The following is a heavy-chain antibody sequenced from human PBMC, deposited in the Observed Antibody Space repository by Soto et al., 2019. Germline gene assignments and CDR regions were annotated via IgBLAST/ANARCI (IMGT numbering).Heavy chain of an antibody. V-gene: IGHV3-23*01. J-gene: IGHJ4*02. CDR1: GFTFSDYA. D-gene: IGHD1-1*01. Sequence: PGGSLRLSCAASGFTFSDYAMSWVRQAPGKGLEWVSAIGGSGRSTYYADSVKGRFTISRDNYKNTLFLQMNSLRAEDTAVYFCAKGTANDPRVYDYWGQGTLVTVS. CDR2: IGGSGRST. CDR3: AKGTANDPRVYDY.